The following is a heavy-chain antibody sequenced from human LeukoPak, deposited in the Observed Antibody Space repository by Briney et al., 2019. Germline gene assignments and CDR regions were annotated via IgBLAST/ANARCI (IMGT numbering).Heavy chain of an antibody. CDR3: ARDSNYGSGVYDY. CDR1: GFTFSSYS. Sequence: DPGGSLRLSCAASGFTFSSYSMNWVRQAPGKGLEWVSSISSSSSYIYYADSVKGRFTISRDNSKDTVYLQMNSLRAEDTAVYYCARDSNYGSGVYDYWGQGTLVTVSS. J-gene: IGHJ4*02. CDR2: ISSSSSYI. V-gene: IGHV3-21*04. D-gene: IGHD3-10*01.